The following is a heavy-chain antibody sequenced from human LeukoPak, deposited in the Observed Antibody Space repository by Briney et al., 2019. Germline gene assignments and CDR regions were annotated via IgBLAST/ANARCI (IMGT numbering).Heavy chain of an antibody. CDR1: GFTLSSYA. V-gene: IGHV3-23*01. CDR3: ARHPEPGYCSSTSCHESYFDY. CDR2: ISGSGGRP. Sequence: GGSRRLSCAASGFTLSSYAMSWVRQAPGKGLEWVSAISGSGGRPYYADSVKGRFTISRDNSKNTLYLQINSLRAEDTAVYYCARHPEPGYCSSTSCHESYFDYWGQGTLVTVSS. D-gene: IGHD2-2*01. J-gene: IGHJ4*02.